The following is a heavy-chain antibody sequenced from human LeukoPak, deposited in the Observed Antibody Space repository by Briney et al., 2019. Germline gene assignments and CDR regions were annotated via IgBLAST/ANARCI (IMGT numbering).Heavy chain of an antibody. J-gene: IGHJ4*02. CDR1: GFTFSSYG. V-gene: IGHV3-30*02. CDR2: IRYDGSNK. D-gene: IGHD5-24*01. CDR3: ARDPWRWLQLRYFDY. Sequence: GGSLRLSCAASGFTFSSYGMHWVRQAPGKGLEWVAFIRYDGSNKYYADSVKGRFTISRDNSKNTLYLQMNSLRAEDTAVYYCARDPWRWLQLRYFDYWGQGTLVTVSS.